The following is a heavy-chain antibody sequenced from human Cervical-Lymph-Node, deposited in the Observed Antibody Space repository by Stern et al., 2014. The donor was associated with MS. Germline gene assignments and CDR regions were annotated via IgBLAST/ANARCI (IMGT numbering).Heavy chain of an antibody. Sequence: EVQLVESGGGLVQPGRSLRLSFVASGFTFDAYAMHWVRQAPGKGLEWVSGISWSGGSRNSADSVKDRVTISRDNAKNSLYLQMSSLRPEDTAFYYCAKTLGRSYHDPFDMWGQGTMVIVSS. CDR1: GFTFDAYA. J-gene: IGHJ3*02. CDR3: AKTLGRSYHDPFDM. V-gene: IGHV3-9*01. D-gene: IGHD3-16*02. CDR2: ISWSGGSR.